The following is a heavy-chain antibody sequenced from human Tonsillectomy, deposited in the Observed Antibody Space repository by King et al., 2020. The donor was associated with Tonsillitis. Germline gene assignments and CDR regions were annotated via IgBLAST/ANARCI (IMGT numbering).Heavy chain of an antibody. CDR2: IYNSGRT. V-gene: IGHV4-4*07. D-gene: IGHD1-26*01. J-gene: IGHJ4*02. Sequence: VQLQESGPGLVKPSETLSLTCSVSGGSISSYYWSWIRQPAGKGLEWIGRIYNSGRTTYNPSLKSRVTMSMDTSKNHFPLNLSSVTAADQAMYYCARDLSGSYPNWGQGTLVTVSS. CDR3: ARDLSGSYPN. CDR1: GGSISSYY.